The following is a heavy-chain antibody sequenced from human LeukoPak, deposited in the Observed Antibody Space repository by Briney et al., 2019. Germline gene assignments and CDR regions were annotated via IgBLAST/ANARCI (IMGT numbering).Heavy chain of an antibody. D-gene: IGHD2-15*01. J-gene: IGHJ4*02. Sequence: KTSETLSLTCTVSGGSISSSNWWSWVRQPPGKGLESIGEIYHIETTNYNPSLKSRVTISVDKSKSQFSLKLNSVTAADTAVYYCARAFLVGYSPEKYFFDYWGQGTLVTVSS. CDR3: ARAFLVGYSPEKYFFDY. CDR1: GGSISSSNW. V-gene: IGHV4-4*02. CDR2: IYHIETT.